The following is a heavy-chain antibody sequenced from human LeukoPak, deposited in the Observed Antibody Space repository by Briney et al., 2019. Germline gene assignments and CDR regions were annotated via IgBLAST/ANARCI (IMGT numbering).Heavy chain of an antibody. CDR3: AAQILLCHYY. CDR1: GGSISSGGYS. V-gene: IGHV4-34*01. J-gene: IGHJ4*02. CDR2: INHSGST. Sequence: SETLSLTCAVSGGSISSGGYSWSWIRQPPGKGLEWIGEINHSGSTNYNPSLKSRATISEDTSKNQFSLKLSSVTAADTAVYYCAAQILLCHYYWGQGALVTVSS. D-gene: IGHD2/OR15-2a*01.